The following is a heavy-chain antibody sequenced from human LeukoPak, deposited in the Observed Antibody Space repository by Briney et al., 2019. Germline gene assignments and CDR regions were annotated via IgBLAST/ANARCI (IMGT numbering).Heavy chain of an antibody. CDR3: AKGLRGDYYYYYMDV. Sequence: GGSLRLSCAASGFTFSSYGMHWVRQAPGKGLEWVAFIRYDGSNKYYADSVKGRFTISRDNSKNTLYLQMNSLRAEDTAVYYCAKGLRGDYYYYYMDVWGKGTTVTISS. V-gene: IGHV3-30*02. CDR2: IRYDGSNK. D-gene: IGHD5-12*01. J-gene: IGHJ6*03. CDR1: GFTFSSYG.